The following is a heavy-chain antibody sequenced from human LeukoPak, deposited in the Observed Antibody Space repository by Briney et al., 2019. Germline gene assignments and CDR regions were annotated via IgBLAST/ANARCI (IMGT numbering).Heavy chain of an antibody. CDR2: ISSSSSYI. CDR1: GFTFSSYS. D-gene: IGHD2-2*02. J-gene: IGHJ3*02. CDR3: ARGGIVVVPAAIDAAFDI. Sequence: GGPLRLSCAASGFTFSSYSMNWVRQAPGKGLEWVSSISSSSSYIYYADSVKGRFTISRDNAKNSLYLQMNSLRAEDTAVYYCARGGIVVVPAAIDAAFDIWGQGTMVTVSS. V-gene: IGHV3-21*01.